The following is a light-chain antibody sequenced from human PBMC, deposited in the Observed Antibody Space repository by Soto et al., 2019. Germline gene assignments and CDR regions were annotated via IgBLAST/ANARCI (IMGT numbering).Light chain of an antibody. CDR1: QDINKN. J-gene: IGKJ5*01. CDR2: DAS. Sequence: DIQMTQSPSSLSASVGDRVTITCQASQDINKNLIWYQQKPGKAPKLLIYDASDLETGVPSRFSGNGSGTGFTFTISSLQPEDFATYYCQQYESLPLTFGQGTRLEIK. V-gene: IGKV1-33*01. CDR3: QQYESLPLT.